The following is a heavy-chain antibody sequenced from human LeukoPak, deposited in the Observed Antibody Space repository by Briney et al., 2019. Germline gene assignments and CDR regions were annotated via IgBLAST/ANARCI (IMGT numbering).Heavy chain of an antibody. CDR1: GGSISSYY. CDR3: ASVGVSYYYYYMDV. V-gene: IGHV4-59*01. Sequence: SETLSLTCTVSGGSISSYYWSWIRQPPGKGLEWIGYIYYSGSTNYNPSLKGRVTISVDTSKNQFSLKLSSVTAADTAVYYCASVGVSYYYYYMDVWGKGTTVTVSS. J-gene: IGHJ6*03. D-gene: IGHD3-22*01. CDR2: IYYSGST.